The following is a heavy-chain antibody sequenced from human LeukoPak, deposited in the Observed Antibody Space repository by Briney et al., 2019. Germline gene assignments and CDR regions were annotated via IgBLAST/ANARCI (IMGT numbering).Heavy chain of an antibody. V-gene: IGHV3-21*01. J-gene: IGHJ4*02. D-gene: IGHD3-16*01. CDR3: ARDSDNYEGFDY. Sequence: PGGSLRLSCAASGFTFSSYSMNWVRQAPRKGLEWVSSISSSSYIYYADSVKGRFTISRDNAKNSLYLQMNSLRAEDTAVYYCARDSDNYEGFDYWGQGTLVTVSS. CDR1: GFTFSSYS. CDR2: ISSSSYI.